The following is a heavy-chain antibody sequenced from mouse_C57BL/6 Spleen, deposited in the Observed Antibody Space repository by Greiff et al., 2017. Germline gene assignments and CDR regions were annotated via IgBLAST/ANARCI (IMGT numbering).Heavy chain of an antibody. CDR1: GFTFSDYG. J-gene: IGHJ4*01. V-gene: IGHV5-17*01. Sequence: EVQVEESGAGLVKPGGSLKLSCAASGFTFSDYGMHWVRQAPEKRLEWVAYISSGSSTIYYADTVKGRFTLSRDNAKNTLFLQMTRLRSEDRAMYYWARRHDGSSRYARDYWGQGTSVTVSS. CDR3: ARRHDGSSRYARDY. D-gene: IGHD1-1*01. CDR2: ISSGSSTI.